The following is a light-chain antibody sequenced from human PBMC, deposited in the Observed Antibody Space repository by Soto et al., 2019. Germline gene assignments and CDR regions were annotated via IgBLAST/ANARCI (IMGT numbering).Light chain of an antibody. CDR2: GAS. J-gene: IGKJ1*01. Sequence: DIQMTQSPSSLSASVGDRVIFTCRASQSVAINLNWYQQKPGKAPNLLIYGASSLQSGVPSRFSGSGSGTDFTLTISSLQPEDFATYFCQQSSNIPWTFGQGTKVEMK. CDR1: QSVAIN. V-gene: IGKV1-39*01. CDR3: QQSSNIPWT.